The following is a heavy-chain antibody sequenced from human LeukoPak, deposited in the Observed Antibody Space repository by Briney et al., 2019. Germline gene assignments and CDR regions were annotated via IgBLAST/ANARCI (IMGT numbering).Heavy chain of an antibody. V-gene: IGHV3-48*02. Sequence: RAGGSLRLSCAASGFTFSSYSMNWVRQAPGKGLEWVSYISSGSSTIYYANSVKGRFTISRVNPKNSLYLQMNSLRDEDTAVYYCARRGYSSSSEYGMDVWGQGTTVTVSS. D-gene: IGHD6-6*01. J-gene: IGHJ6*02. CDR3: ARRGYSSSSEYGMDV. CDR1: GFTFSSYS. CDR2: ISSGSSTI.